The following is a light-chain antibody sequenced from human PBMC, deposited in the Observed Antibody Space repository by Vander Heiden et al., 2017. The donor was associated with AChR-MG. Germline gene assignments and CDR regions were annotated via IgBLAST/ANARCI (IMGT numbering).Light chain of an antibody. CDR3: QLHGHPPPWT. Sequence: EVVLTRSPGPLSLSPGVGAPPPCSASQIAASTPLAGYQQEPGQAPGPLIHEASSRATGIPDRFSGSGSGTDFTLTISRLEPEDFAVYYCQLHGHPPPWTFGQGTKVEIK. V-gene: IGKV3-20*01. CDR1: QIAASTP. J-gene: IGKJ1*01. CDR2: EAS.